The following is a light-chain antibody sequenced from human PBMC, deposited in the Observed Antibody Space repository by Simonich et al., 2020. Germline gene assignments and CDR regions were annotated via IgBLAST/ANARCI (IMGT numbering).Light chain of an antibody. J-gene: IGLJ2*01. CDR3: GTWDSSLSAVV. CDR1: SSNIGNNY. V-gene: IGLV1-51*01. CDR2: DNK. Sequence: QSVLTQPPSVSAAPGQKVTISCSGSSSNIGNNYVSWYQQLPGTAPIVGTHQLAWYPQLPRTAPKLLIYDNKKRPSGIPDLFSGSKSGTSATLGITGLQTGDEADYYCGTWDSSLSAVVFGGGTKLTVL.